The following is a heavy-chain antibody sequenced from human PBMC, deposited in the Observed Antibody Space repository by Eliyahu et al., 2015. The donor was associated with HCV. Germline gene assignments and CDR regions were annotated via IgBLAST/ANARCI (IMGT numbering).Heavy chain of an antibody. V-gene: IGHV5-51*01. CDR3: ARAFSYHYGSENYHMTFDY. CDR1: GFTFSSHW. Sequence: EEQLVQSGAEVKKPGESLKISCKGSGFTFSSHWXAWVRQMPGKGLEWMGSIYPVDSDTRYSPSFQGQVTISVDKSISTAYLQWGRLKASDTAMYYCARAFSYHYGSENYHMTFDYWGQGTLVAVSS. J-gene: IGHJ4*02. CDR2: IYPVDSDT. D-gene: IGHD3-10*01.